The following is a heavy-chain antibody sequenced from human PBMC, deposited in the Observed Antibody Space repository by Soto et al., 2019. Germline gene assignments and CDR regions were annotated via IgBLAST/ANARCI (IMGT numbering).Heavy chain of an antibody. J-gene: IGHJ4*02. CDR3: ARLPPSGRFLEWFGFFDY. CDR1: CGSISSYY. D-gene: IGHD3-3*01. CDR2: IYYSGST. Sequence: SETLSLTCTVSCGSISSYYWSWIRQPPGKGLEWIGYIYYSGSTNYNPSLKSRVTISVDTSKNQFSLKLSSVTAADTAVYYCARLPPSGRFLEWFGFFDYWGQGTLVTVSS. V-gene: IGHV4-59*01.